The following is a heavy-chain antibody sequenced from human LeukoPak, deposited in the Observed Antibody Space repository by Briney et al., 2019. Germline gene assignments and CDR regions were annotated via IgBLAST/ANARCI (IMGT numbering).Heavy chain of an antibody. J-gene: IGHJ5*02. CDR1: GYTFTDYY. Sequence: ASVKVSCKASGYTFTDYYMHWVRQAPGQGLEWMGWINTNTGNPTYAQGFTGRFVFSLDTSVSTAYLQISSLKAEDTAVYYCAREIPFRRFDPWGQGTLVTVSS. CDR3: AREIPFRRFDP. V-gene: IGHV7-4-1*02. CDR2: INTNTGNP.